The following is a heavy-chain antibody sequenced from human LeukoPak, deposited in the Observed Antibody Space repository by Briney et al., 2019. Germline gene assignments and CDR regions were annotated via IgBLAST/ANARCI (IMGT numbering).Heavy chain of an antibody. Sequence: SETLSLTCAVYGGSFSGYYWSWIRQPPGKGLEWVGEINHSGSTNYNPSLKSRVTISVDTSKNQFSLKLSSVTAADTAVYYCARGRQTILWFGELLSRNWFDPWGQGTLVTVSS. CDR1: GGSFSGYY. D-gene: IGHD3-10*01. CDR2: INHSGST. V-gene: IGHV4-34*01. J-gene: IGHJ5*02. CDR3: ARGRQTILWFGELLSRNWFDP.